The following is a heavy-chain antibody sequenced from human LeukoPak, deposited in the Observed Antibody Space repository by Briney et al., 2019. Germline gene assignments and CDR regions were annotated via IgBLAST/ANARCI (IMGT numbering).Heavy chain of an antibody. D-gene: IGHD3-22*01. CDR1: GGSFSGYY. J-gene: IGHJ4*02. CDR2: INHSGST. Sequence: PSETPSLTCAVYGGSFSGYYWSWIRQPPGKGLEWIGEINHSGSTNYNPSLKSRVTISVDTSKNQFSLKLSSVTAADTAVYYCARGLNYYDSSGYREKTLWDYYFDYWGQGTLVTVSS. CDR3: ARGLNYYDSSGYREKTLWDYYFDY. V-gene: IGHV4-34*01.